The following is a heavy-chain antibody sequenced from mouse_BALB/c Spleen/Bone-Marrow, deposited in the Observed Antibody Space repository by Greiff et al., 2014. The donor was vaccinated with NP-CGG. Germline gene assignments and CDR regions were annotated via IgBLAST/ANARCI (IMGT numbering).Heavy chain of an antibody. J-gene: IGHJ3*01. Sequence: EVHLVESGGGLVKPGGSLKLSCAASGFTFSSYTMSWVRQTPEKRLEWVATISSGGSYTYYPDSVKGRFTTSRDNAKNTLYLQMSSLKSEDTAMYYCTRENYGYTFAYWGQGTLVTVSA. CDR1: GFTFSSYT. CDR2: ISSGGSYT. D-gene: IGHD1-2*01. CDR3: TRENYGYTFAY. V-gene: IGHV5-6-4*01.